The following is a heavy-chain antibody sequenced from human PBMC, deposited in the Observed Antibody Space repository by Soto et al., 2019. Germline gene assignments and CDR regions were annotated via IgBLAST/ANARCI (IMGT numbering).Heavy chain of an antibody. D-gene: IGHD3-10*01. J-gene: IGHJ3*02. Sequence: QVQLVQSGAEVKKPGASVKVSCRASGYSFTAHVIHWMRQAPGQRLEWMGWINVGNGNTKYSQKLQGRVTITKDTTASAAYMELSSLRSEDTAIYYCTREYGSGKYYKALDIWGQGTMVTVSS. CDR3: TREYGSGKYYKALDI. CDR2: INVGNGNT. V-gene: IGHV1-3*01. CDR1: GYSFTAHV.